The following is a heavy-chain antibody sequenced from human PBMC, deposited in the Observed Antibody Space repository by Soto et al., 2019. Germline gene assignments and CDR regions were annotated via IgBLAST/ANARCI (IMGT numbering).Heavy chain of an antibody. D-gene: IGHD6-13*01. CDR1: GYTFRNYY. J-gene: IGHJ3*02. Sequence: ASVKVSCKASGYTFRNYYVHWVRQAPGQGLEWKGVIGPGGDFTSYIQKFQGRVTVTRDTSACIVYMEVRSLTSEDTALYYCTAESPGEGGFVIWGKGTMVTVSS. CDR2: IGPGGDFT. CDR3: TAESPGEGGFVI. V-gene: IGHV1-46*01.